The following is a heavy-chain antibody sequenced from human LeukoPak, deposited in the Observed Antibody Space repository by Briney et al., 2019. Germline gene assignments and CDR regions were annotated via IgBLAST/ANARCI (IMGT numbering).Heavy chain of an antibody. J-gene: IGHJ4*02. CDR1: GVSISSYY. D-gene: IGHD6-13*01. CDR2: IYYSGST. V-gene: IGHV4-59*01. Sequence: PSETLSLTCTVSGVSISSYYWSWIRQPPGKGLEWIGYIYYSGSTNYNPSLKSRVTISVDTSKNQFSLKLSSVTAADTAVYYCAREAAAGSTFDYWGQGTLVTVSS. CDR3: AREAAAGSTFDY.